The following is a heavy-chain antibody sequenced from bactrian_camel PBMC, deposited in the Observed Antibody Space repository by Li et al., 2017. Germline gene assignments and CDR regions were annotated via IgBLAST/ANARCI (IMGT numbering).Heavy chain of an antibody. CDR1: GFTNGRYC. CDR2: IDSVGLT. V-gene: IGHV3S55*01. D-gene: IGHD3*01. CDR3: AARTWGCEVPRWEAAYEHNY. J-gene: IGHJ4*01. Sequence: HVQLVESGGGSVEAGGSLRLSCTVSGFTNGRYCMAWFRQAPGKEREGVAVIDSVGLTNYTDTVKGRFTISRDHARDILFLEMNSLKPEDSAMYYCAARTWGCEVPRWEAAYEHNYWGQGTQVTVS.